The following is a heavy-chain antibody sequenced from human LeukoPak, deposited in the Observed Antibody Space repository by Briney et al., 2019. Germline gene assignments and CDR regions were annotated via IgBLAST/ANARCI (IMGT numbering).Heavy chain of an antibody. CDR3: ARAPHIVVVLYGNYFDY. CDR2: INHSGST. Sequence: SETLSLTCAVYGGSFSGYYWSWIRQPPGKGLEWIGEINHSGSTNYNPSLKSRVTISVDTSKNQFSLKLSSVTAAATAVYYCARAPHIVVVLYGNYFDYWGQGTLVTVSS. CDR1: GGSFSGYY. D-gene: IGHD2-21*01. J-gene: IGHJ4*02. V-gene: IGHV4-34*01.